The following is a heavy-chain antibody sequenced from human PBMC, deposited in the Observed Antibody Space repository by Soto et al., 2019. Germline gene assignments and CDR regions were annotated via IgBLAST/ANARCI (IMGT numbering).Heavy chain of an antibody. D-gene: IGHD1-26*01. CDR1: GGSISSGGYS. V-gene: IGHV4-30-2*01. Sequence: SETLSLTCAVSGGSISSGGYSWSWIRQPPGKGLEWIGYIYHSGSTYYNPSLKSRVTISVDRSKNQFSLKLSSVTAADTAVYYCARAKKVGATPFDYWGQGTLVTVSS. J-gene: IGHJ4*02. CDR3: ARAKKVGATPFDY. CDR2: IYHSGST.